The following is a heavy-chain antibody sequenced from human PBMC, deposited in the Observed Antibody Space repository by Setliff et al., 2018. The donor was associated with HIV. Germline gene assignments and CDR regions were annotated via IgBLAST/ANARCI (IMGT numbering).Heavy chain of an antibody. D-gene: IGHD2-21*01. Sequence: ASVKVSCKVSGYTFPDYYIQWVRQAPGKGLEWMGLIDPDRGDTVYAEKFQGRVTITADRSIDIAYMKLSSLTSEDTAMYYCARDHQTMLWLDYWGQGTLVTVSS. CDR3: ARDHQTMLWLDY. V-gene: IGHV1-69-2*01. CDR2: IDPDRGDT. CDR1: GYTFPDYY. J-gene: IGHJ4*02.